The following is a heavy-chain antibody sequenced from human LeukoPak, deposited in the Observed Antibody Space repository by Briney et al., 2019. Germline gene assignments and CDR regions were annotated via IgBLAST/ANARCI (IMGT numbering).Heavy chain of an antibody. CDR3: ARGTSSSGRGYFDY. J-gene: IGHJ4*02. V-gene: IGHV4-34*01. D-gene: IGHD6-19*01. CDR1: GGSFSGYY. CDR2: INHSGST. Sequence: SETLSLTCAVYGGSFSGYYWSWIRQPPGKGLEWIGEINHSGSTNYNPSLKSRVTISADTSKNQFSLMLSSATAADTALYYCARGTSSSGRGYFDYWGQETLVTVSS.